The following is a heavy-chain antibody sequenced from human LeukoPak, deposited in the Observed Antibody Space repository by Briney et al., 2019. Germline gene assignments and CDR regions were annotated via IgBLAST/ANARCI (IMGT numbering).Heavy chain of an antibody. J-gene: IGHJ1*01. D-gene: IGHD3-22*01. V-gene: IGHV3-48*03. CDR2: LGSRGSPI. Sequence: GGSLRLSCAASGFSFSNYAMNWVRQAPGKGLEWVSYLGSRGSPIYYADSVKGRFTISRDNAKNTVSLQMNSLRAEDTGVYYCARAPSEIGGYYPEYFRHWGQGTLVTVSS. CDR1: GFSFSNYA. CDR3: ARAPSEIGGYYPEYFRH.